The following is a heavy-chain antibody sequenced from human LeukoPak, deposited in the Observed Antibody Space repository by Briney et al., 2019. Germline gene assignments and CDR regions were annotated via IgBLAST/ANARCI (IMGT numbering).Heavy chain of an antibody. V-gene: IGHV1-2*06. CDR3: ARDMARWELLLGAFDI. D-gene: IGHD1-26*01. CDR1: GYTFTGYY. CDR2: INPNSGGT. Sequence: GASVKVSCKASGYTFTGYYMHWVRQAPGQGLEWMGRINPNSGGTNYAQKFQGRVTMTRDTSISTAYMELSRLRSDDTAVYYCARDMARWELLLGAFDIWGQGTMVTVSS. J-gene: IGHJ3*02.